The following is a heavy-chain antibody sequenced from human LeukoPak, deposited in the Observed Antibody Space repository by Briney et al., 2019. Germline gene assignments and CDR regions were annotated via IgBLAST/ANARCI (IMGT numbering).Heavy chain of an antibody. D-gene: IGHD2-8*01. CDR3: AGSRGYCTSNVCYLKY. J-gene: IGHJ4*02. CDR1: VYTFTGYY. V-gene: IGHV1-2*02. CDR2: INPNSGGT. Sequence: ASVRVSRKASVYTFTGYYMHWVRHAPGQGLEWMGWINPNSGGTNYAQKFQGRDTMTRHTSISTAYMELSRLRSDDTAVYYCAGSRGYCTSNVCYLKYWGQGTLVTVSS.